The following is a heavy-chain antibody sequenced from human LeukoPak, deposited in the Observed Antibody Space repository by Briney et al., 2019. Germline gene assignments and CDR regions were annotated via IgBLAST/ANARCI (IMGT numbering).Heavy chain of an antibody. Sequence: PSETLSLTCTVSGVPISSSSYYWGWIRQPPGKGLEWIGSNYYSGRNYFNPFLKRRVTISVDTPKTQFSLKLSSVTAADTAVYYCARHRYGSGSVDYWGQGALVTVSS. CDR2: NYYSGRN. CDR3: ARHRYGSGSVDY. V-gene: IGHV4-39*01. J-gene: IGHJ4*02. D-gene: IGHD3-10*01. CDR1: GVPISSSSYY.